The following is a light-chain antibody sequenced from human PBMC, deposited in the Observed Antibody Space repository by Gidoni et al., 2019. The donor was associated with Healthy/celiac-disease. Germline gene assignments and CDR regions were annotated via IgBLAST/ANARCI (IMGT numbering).Light chain of an antibody. CDR1: KVGEKC. V-gene: IGLV3-1*01. CDR3: QAWDSNTAFYV. CDR2: QDS. J-gene: IGLJ1*01. Sequence: SSELTQPPSVSVSPGKTASITCSGDKVGEKCASWLQQKPGQSPVLVIEQDSKRPSGDPERFSGSNSGNTATLTISGTQAMDEADYYCQAWDSNTAFYVFGTGTKVTVL.